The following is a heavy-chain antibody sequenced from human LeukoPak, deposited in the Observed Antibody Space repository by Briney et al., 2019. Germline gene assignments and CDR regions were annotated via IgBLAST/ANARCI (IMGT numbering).Heavy chain of an antibody. Sequence: PGGSLRLSCAASGLTFSSYSMNWVRQAPGQGLEWVSSISSRSSYIYYADSMKGRFTISRDNTKNSLYLQMNSLRAEDTAVYYCARDGECSSWYCDYYYYMDVWGKGTTVTVSS. D-gene: IGHD6-13*01. V-gene: IGHV3-21*01. CDR3: ARDGECSSWYCDYYYYMDV. CDR2: ISSRSSYI. J-gene: IGHJ6*03. CDR1: GLTFSSYS.